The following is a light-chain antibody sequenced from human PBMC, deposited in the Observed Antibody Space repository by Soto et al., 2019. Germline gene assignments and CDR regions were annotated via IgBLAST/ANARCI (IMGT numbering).Light chain of an antibody. J-gene: IGKJ2*01. Sequence: DMPMTQSPTTLSASVGDRVTITCRASQNIRSWLAWYQQKPGKAPKVLIYDASTLESGVPSRFSGSGFGTEFTLTISSLQPDYFATYYCQHYNGYFGQGTKLEIK. CDR3: QHYNGY. V-gene: IGKV1-5*01. CDR2: DAS. CDR1: QNIRSW.